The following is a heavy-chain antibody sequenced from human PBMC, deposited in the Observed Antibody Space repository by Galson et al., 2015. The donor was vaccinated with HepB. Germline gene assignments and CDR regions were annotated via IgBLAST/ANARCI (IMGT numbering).Heavy chain of an antibody. J-gene: IGHJ4*02. D-gene: IGHD3-10*01. CDR3: ARDGFDRGLYFDY. CDR2: INQDGSEK. CDR1: GYTFTSYA. V-gene: IGHV3-7*03. Sequence: ASGYTFTSYAMNWVRQAPGKGLEWVATINQDGSEKYYADSVKGRFTISRDNAKNSLYLQMNSLRAEDTAVYYCARDGFDRGLYFDYWGQGTLVTVSS.